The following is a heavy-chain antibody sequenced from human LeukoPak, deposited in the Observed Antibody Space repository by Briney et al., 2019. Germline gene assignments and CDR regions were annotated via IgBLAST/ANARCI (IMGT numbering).Heavy chain of an antibody. V-gene: IGHV3-48*01. Sequence: GGSLRLSCAASGFTFSSYSMNWVRQAPGKGLEWISYISSASNTIYYADSVRGRFTISRDNAKNSVYLQMNSLRAEDTAMYYCARDGWFGDYNWFDPWGQGTLVTVSS. CDR3: ARDGWFGDYNWFDP. CDR1: GFTFSSYS. J-gene: IGHJ5*02. D-gene: IGHD3-10*01. CDR2: ISSASNTI.